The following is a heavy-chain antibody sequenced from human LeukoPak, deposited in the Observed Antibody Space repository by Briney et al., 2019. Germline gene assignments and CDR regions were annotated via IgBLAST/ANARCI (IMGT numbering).Heavy chain of an antibody. J-gene: IGHJ4*02. CDR1: GFTFSSYE. CDR3: ERVGDYYDSSGYDY. D-gene: IGHD3-22*01. V-gene: IGHV3-48*03. Sequence: PGGSLRLSCAASGFTFSSYEMNWVRQAPGKALEGVSYISSSGSTIYYAHSVKGRFTISRDNAKNSLYLQMNSLRGEDTAVYYCERVGDYYDSSGYDYWGQGTLVTVSS. CDR2: ISSSGSTI.